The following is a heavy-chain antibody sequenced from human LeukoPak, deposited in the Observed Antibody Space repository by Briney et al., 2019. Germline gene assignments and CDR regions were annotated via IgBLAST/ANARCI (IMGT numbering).Heavy chain of an antibody. CDR3: ARVRRFSGYYNVYFDY. J-gene: IGHJ4*02. CDR2: INHSGST. CDR1: GGSFSGYY. V-gene: IGHV4-34*01. D-gene: IGHD3-3*01. Sequence: SETLSLTCAVYGGSFSGYYWSWIRQPPGKGLEWIGEINHSGSTNYNPSLKSRVTVSVDSSNNQFSLKLRSVTAADTAVYYCARVRRFSGYYNVYFDYWGQGTLVTVSS.